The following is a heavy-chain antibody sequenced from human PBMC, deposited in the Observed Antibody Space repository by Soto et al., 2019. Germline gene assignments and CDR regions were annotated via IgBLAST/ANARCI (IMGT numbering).Heavy chain of an antibody. Sequence: GSLRLSCAASGFTFSSYDMHWVRQATGKGLEWVSAIGTAGDTYYPGSVKGRFTISRENAKNSLYLQMNSLRAEDTAVYYCARGDYYDSSGPDYWGQGTLVTVSS. D-gene: IGHD3-22*01. CDR1: GFTFSSYD. J-gene: IGHJ4*02. V-gene: IGHV3-13*01. CDR2: IGTAGDT. CDR3: ARGDYYDSSGPDY.